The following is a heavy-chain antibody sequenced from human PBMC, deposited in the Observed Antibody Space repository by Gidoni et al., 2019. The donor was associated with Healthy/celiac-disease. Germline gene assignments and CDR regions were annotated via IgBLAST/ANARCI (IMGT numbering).Heavy chain of an antibody. CDR2: INHSGST. D-gene: IGHD6-19*01. CDR3: ARLYSSGWYFVDY. Sequence: QVQLQQWGAGLLKPSETQSLTCAVYGGSFSGYYWSWIRQPPGKGLEWIGEINHSGSTNYNPSLKSRVTISVDTSKNQFSLKLSSVTAADTAVYYCARLYSSGWYFVDYWGQGTLVTVSS. V-gene: IGHV4-34*01. CDR1: GGSFSGYY. J-gene: IGHJ4*02.